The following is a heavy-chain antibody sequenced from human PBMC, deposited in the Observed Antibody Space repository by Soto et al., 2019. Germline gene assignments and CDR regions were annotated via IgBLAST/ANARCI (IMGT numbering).Heavy chain of an antibody. CDR1: GGSFRGYH. J-gene: IGHJ4*02. CDR2: INNSGST. D-gene: IGHD6-19*01. V-gene: IGHV4-34*01. CDR3: ARGGYTSGWFRF. Sequence: LSLTCAVHGGSFRGYHWTWIRQPPGKGLEWIGEINNSGSTNDNPSLKSRVTISRDTSKNQFSLSLSSVTAADTAIYYCARGGYTSGWFRFWGQGILVTVSS.